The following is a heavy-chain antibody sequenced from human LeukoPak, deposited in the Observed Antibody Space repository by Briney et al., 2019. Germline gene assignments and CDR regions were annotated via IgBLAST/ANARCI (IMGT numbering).Heavy chain of an antibody. D-gene: IGHD2-15*01. CDR3: AREGSGDFDY. CDR1: GGSISSYY. CDR2: IYYSGST. J-gene: IGHJ4*02. Sequence: PSEILSLTCTVSGGSISSYYWSWIRQPPGKGLEWIGYIYYSGSTNYNPSLKSRVTISVDTSKNQFSLKLSSVTAADTAVYYCAREGSGDFDYWGQGTLVTVSS. V-gene: IGHV4-59*01.